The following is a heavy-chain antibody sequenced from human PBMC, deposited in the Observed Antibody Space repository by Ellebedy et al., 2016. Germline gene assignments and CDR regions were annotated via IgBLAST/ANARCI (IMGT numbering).Heavy chain of an antibody. CDR2: IYYSGST. V-gene: IGHV4-39*07. CDR3: ARDQSARYFDY. J-gene: IGHJ4*02. CDR1: GGSISSSSYY. Sequence: SETLSLXXTVSGGSISSSSYYWGWIRQPPGKGLEWIGSIYYSGSTYYNPSLKSRVTISVDTSKNQFSLKLSSVTAADTAVYYCARDQSARYFDYWGQGTLVTVSS.